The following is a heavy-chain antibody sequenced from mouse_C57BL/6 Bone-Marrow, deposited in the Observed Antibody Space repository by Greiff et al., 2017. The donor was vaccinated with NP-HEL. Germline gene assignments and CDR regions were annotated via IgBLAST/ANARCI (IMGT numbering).Heavy chain of an antibody. CDR1: GFTFSSYA. J-gene: IGHJ2*01. CDR3: ARDQVGRGDVDY. Sequence: EVMLVESGGGLVKPGGSLKLSCAASGFTFSSYAMSWVRQTPEKRLEWVATISDGGSYTYYPDNVKGRFTISRDHAKNNLDLQMSHLTSEDTAMYDGARDQVGRGDVDYWGQGTTRTVSS. CDR2: ISDGGSYT. V-gene: IGHV5-4*01. D-gene: IGHD4-1*01.